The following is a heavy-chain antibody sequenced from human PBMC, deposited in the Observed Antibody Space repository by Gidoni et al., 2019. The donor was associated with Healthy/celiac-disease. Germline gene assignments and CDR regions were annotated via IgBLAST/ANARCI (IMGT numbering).Heavy chain of an antibody. V-gene: IGHV4-61*01. CDR2: IYYSGST. CDR1: GGSVSSGSYY. D-gene: IGHD3-22*01. J-gene: IGHJ4*02. Sequence: QVQLQESGPALVKPSETLSLTCTVSGGSVSSGSYYWSWIRQPPGKGLEWIGYIYYSGSTNYNPSLKSRVTISVDTSKNQFSLKLSSVTAADTAVYYCARDAYYDSSGYYYFDYWGQGTLVTVSS. CDR3: ARDAYYDSSGYYYFDY.